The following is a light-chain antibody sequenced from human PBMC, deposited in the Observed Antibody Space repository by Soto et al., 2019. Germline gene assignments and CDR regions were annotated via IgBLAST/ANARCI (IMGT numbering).Light chain of an antibody. CDR2: EVS. CDR1: SGDVGGYNY. J-gene: IGLJ1*01. V-gene: IGLV2-8*01. Sequence: QSVLTQPPSASGSPGQSVTISCTGTSGDVGGYNYVSRYQQHPGKAPKLMIFEVSERPSGVPDRFSASKSGNTASLTVSGLQAEDEADYYCSSYAGSNNYVFGTGTKVTVL. CDR3: SSYAGSNNYV.